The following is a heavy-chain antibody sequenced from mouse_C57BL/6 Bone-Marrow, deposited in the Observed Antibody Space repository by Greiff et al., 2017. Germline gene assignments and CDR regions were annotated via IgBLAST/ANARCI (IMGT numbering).Heavy chain of an antibody. CDR1: GYTFTSYG. CDR3: ARPIYYDYAWFAY. V-gene: IGHV1-81*01. J-gene: IGHJ3*01. D-gene: IGHD2-4*01. CDR2: SYPRSGNT. Sequence: VQLQQSGAELARPGASVKLSCKASGYTFTSYGISWVKQRTGQGLEWIGESYPRSGNTYYNEQFKGKATLTADKSSSTEYMERRSLTSEDSAVYFCARPIYYDYAWFAYWGQGTLVTVSA.